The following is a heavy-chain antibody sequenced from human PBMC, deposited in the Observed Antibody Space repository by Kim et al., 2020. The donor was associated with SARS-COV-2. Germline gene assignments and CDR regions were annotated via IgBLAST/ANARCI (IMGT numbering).Heavy chain of an antibody. CDR1: GDSISNYY. J-gene: IGHJ6*02. CDR2: VSYSGST. CDR3: ARETSGPGGYYYYYGMDV. V-gene: IGHV4-59*01. Sequence: SETLSLTCTVSGDSISNYYWSWIRQPPGKGLEWIGYVSYSGSTNHNPSLKSRVTISIDTSRSQFSLKLTSVTAADTAIYYCARETSGPGGYYYYYGMDVWGRGTTVTVSS. D-gene: IGHD5-12*01.